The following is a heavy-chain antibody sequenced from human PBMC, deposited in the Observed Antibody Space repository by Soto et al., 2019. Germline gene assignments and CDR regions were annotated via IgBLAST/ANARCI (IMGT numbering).Heavy chain of an antibody. D-gene: IGHD6-13*01. CDR3: ARDLTTGTRYFDY. V-gene: IGHV3-21*01. J-gene: IGHJ4*02. Sequence: EVQLVESGGGLVKPGGSLRLSCAASGFTFSSYSMNWVRQAPGKGLDWVSSISSSSSYIYYADSVKGRFTISRDNAKNSLYLQMNSLRAEDTAVYYCARDLTTGTRYFDYWGQGTLGTVSS. CDR2: ISSSSSYI. CDR1: GFTFSSYS.